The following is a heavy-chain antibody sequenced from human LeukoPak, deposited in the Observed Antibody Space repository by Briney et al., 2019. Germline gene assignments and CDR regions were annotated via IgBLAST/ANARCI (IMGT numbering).Heavy chain of an antibody. Sequence: SETLSLTCAVYGGSFSGYYWSWIRQPPGKGLVWIGEINHSGSTNYNPSLKSRVTISVDTSKNQFSLKLSSVTAADTAVYYCARGIYGMDVWGQGTTVTVSS. V-gene: IGHV4-34*01. J-gene: IGHJ6*02. CDR3: ARGIYGMDV. CDR2: INHSGST. CDR1: GGSFSGYY.